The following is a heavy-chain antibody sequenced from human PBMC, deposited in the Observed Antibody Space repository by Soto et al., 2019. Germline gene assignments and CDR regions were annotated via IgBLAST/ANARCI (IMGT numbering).Heavy chain of an antibody. D-gene: IGHD2-8*01. J-gene: IGHJ6*02. CDR2: ITSDSSTI. CDR3: ARVGRGVYGMDV. V-gene: IGHV3-48*02. Sequence: EVQLVESGGGLVQPGGSLRLSCAASGFTFSSYSINWVRQAPGKGLEWFSYITSDSSTISYADSVKGRFTVSRDNAKISLYLQMNRLRDEDPAVYYCARVGRGVYGMDVWGQGTSVTVSS. CDR1: GFTFSSYS.